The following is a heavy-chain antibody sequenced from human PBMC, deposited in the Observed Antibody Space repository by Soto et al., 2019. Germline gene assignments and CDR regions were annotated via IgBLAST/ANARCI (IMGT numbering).Heavy chain of an antibody. V-gene: IGHV3-74*01. D-gene: IGHD4-17*01. CDR1: GFTFRSYW. CDR2: LNGDGSST. Sequence: PGGSLRLSCAVSGFTFRSYWMHWVRQDSEKGLVWVSRLNGDGSSTNYADSVKGRFTISRDNAKNTLYLQMNSLRAEDTAVYYCARGMTTVTTSYYYYMDVWGKGTTVTVSS. J-gene: IGHJ6*03. CDR3: ARGMTTVTTSYYYYMDV.